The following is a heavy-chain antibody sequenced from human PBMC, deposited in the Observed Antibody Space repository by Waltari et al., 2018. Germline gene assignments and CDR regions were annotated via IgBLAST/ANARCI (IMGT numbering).Heavy chain of an antibody. V-gene: IGHV3-48*03. D-gene: IGHD6-6*01. Sequence: EVQLVESGGGLVQPGGSLRLSCAASGFTFSSYEMNWVRQAPGKGLDWVSYISSSGSTIYYADSVKGRFTISRDNAKNSLYLQMNSLRAEDTAVYYCASWGSIAALYYFDYWGQGTLVTVSS. J-gene: IGHJ4*02. CDR3: ASWGSIAALYYFDY. CDR2: ISSSGSTI. CDR1: GFTFSSYE.